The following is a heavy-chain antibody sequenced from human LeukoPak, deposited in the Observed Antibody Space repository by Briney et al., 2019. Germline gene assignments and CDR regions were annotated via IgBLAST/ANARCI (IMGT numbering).Heavy chain of an antibody. CDR1: GFTFSSYA. V-gene: IGHV3-23*01. D-gene: IGHD1-7*01. CDR3: AKDNSPRELLSYYYMDV. J-gene: IGHJ6*03. CDR2: ISVSGGNT. Sequence: PGGSLRLSCAASGFTFSSYAMSWVRQAPGKGLEWVSAISVSGGNTYYADSVKGRFTISRDNSKNTLYLQMNSLRAEDTAVYYCAKDNSPRELLSYYYMDVWGKGTTVTVSS.